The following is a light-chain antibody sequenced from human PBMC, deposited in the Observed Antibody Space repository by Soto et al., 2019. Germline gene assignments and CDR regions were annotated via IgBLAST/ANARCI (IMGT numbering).Light chain of an antibody. J-gene: IGKJ2*04. CDR2: GAS. V-gene: IGKV3-20*01. CDR1: QSVSSRC. Sequence: EIVLTQSPGTLSLASGERATLSCRASQSVSSRCLVWYQQKPGQAPRLLIYGASSRATGIPDRFSGSGSGTDFTLTISRLEPEDFAVYYCQQYSSSGCSFGQGTKLEIK. CDR3: QQYSSSGCS.